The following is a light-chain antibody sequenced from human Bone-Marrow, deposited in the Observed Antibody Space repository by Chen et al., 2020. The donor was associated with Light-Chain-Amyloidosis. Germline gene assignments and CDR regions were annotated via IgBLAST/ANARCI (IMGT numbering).Light chain of an antibody. Sequence: DIQMTQSPSTLSASVGDRVTITFRASQSISSWLTWYQQKPGKAPKLLIYDAPSLESGVPSRFSGSGSGTEFTLTISSLQPDDFETYYCQHHTFGQGTKLEIK. CDR3: QHHT. J-gene: IGKJ2*01. CDR2: DAP. CDR1: QSISSW. V-gene: IGKV1-5*01.